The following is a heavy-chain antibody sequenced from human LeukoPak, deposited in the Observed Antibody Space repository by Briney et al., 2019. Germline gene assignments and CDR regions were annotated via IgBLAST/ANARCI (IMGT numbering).Heavy chain of an antibody. J-gene: IGHJ6*04. CDR2: IWYDGSNK. V-gene: IGHV3-33*01. CDR3: ARDPADIVVVVAATPPMGYGMDV. CDR1: GFTFSSYG. Sequence: GRSLRLSCAASGFTFSSYGMHWVRQAPGKGLEWVAVIWYDGSNKYYADSVKGRFTISRDNSKNTLYLQMNSLRAEDTVVYYCARDPADIVVVVAATPPMGYGMDVWGKGTTVTVSS. D-gene: IGHD2-15*01.